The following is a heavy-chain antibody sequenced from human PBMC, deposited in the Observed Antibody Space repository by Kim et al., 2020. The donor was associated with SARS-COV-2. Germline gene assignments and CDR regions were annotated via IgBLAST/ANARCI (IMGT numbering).Heavy chain of an antibody. D-gene: IGHD6-6*01. CDR3: ARDFVPRSSSSGPWDGY. Sequence: GGSLRLSCAASGFTFSSYSMNWVRQAPGKGLEWVSSISSSSSYIYYADSVKGRFTISRDNAKNSLYLQMNSLRAEDTAVYYCARDFVPRSSSSGPWDGYWGQGTLVTVSS. CDR1: GFTFSSYS. V-gene: IGHV3-21*01. CDR2: ISSSSSYI. J-gene: IGHJ4*02.